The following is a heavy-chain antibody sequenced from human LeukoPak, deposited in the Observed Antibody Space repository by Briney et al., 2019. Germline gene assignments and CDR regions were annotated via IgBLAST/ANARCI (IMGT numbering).Heavy chain of an antibody. D-gene: IGHD5-12*01. CDR1: GFTFSDYY. CDR3: ARRSGYGELDY. V-gene: IGHV3-11*01. Sequence: GGSLRLSCAASGFTFSDYYMSWIRQAPGKGLEWVSYISSSGTTVYYADSVKGRFTISRDNAKNSLYLQMNSLRAEDTAVYYCARRSGYGELDYWGQGTLVTVSS. CDR2: ISSSGTTV. J-gene: IGHJ4*02.